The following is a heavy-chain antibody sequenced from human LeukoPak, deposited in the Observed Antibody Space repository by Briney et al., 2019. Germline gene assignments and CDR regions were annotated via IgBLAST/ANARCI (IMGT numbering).Heavy chain of an antibody. CDR2: INPNSGGT. Sequence: ASVKVSCKASGYTFTGYYMHWVRQAPGQGLEWMGWINPNSGGTNYAQKFQGRVTMTRDTSISTAYMELSRLRSDDTAVYYCARDSHTYGDYAFDIWGQGTMVTVSS. CDR1: GYTFTGYY. J-gene: IGHJ3*02. CDR3: ARDSHTYGDYAFDI. V-gene: IGHV1-2*02. D-gene: IGHD4-17*01.